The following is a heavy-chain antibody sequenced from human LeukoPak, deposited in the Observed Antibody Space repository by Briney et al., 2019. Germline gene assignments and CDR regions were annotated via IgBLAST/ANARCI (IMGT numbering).Heavy chain of an antibody. V-gene: IGHV1-69*04. J-gene: IGHJ4*02. Sequence: SVKVSCEASGGTFSSYAISWVRQAPGQGLEWMGRIIPILGIANYAQKFQGRVTITADKSTSTAYMELSSLRSEDTAVYYCARDRAVAGQGVFDYWGQGTLVTVSS. CDR3: ARDRAVAGQGVFDY. CDR2: IIPILGIA. CDR1: GGTFSSYA. D-gene: IGHD6-19*01.